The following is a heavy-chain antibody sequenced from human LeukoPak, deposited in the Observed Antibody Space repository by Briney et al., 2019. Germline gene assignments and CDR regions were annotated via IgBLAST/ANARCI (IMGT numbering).Heavy chain of an antibody. D-gene: IGHD6-13*01. Sequence: SETLSLTCTVSGGSISSYYWSWIRQPPGKGLEWIGYIYYSGSTNYNPSLKSRVTISVDTSENQFSLKLSSVTAADTAVYYCATRSAAAGDDYYFDYWGQGTLVTVSS. CDR3: ATRSAAAGDDYYFDY. J-gene: IGHJ4*02. CDR1: GGSISSYY. V-gene: IGHV4-59*01. CDR2: IYYSGST.